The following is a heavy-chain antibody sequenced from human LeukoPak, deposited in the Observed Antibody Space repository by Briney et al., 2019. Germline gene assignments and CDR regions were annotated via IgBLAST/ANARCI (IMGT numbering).Heavy chain of an antibody. CDR2: IFYSGST. D-gene: IGHD5-12*01. CDR1: GGSISSYY. Sequence: SETLSLTCTVSGGSISSYYWSWIRQPPGKGLEWIGCIFYSGSTNYNPSLKSRVTISVDTSKNQFSLKLSSVTAADTAVYYCARTYSGYGSIDYWGQGTLVTVSS. J-gene: IGHJ4*02. V-gene: IGHV4-59*01. CDR3: ARTYSGYGSIDY.